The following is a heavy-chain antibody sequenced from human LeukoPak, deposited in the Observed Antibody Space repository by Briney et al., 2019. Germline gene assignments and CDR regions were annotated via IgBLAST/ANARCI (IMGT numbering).Heavy chain of an antibody. J-gene: IGHJ4*02. V-gene: IGHV3-48*03. CDR3: ARDADELNYDFWSGYYKNSYYFDY. Sequence: PGGSLRLSCAASGFTFSSYEMNWVRQAPGKGLEWVSYISSSGSTIYYADSVKGRFTISRDNAKNSLYLQMNSLRAEDTALYYCARDADELNYDFWSGYYKNSYYFDYWGQGTLVTVSS. D-gene: IGHD3-3*01. CDR2: ISSSGSTI. CDR1: GFTFSSYE.